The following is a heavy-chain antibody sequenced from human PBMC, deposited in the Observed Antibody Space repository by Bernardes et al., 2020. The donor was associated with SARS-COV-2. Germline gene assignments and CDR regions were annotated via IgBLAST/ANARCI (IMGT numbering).Heavy chain of an antibody. D-gene: IGHD4-17*01. J-gene: IGHJ5*02. V-gene: IGHV1-2*02. CDR1: GYTFTGYY. Sequence: ASVKVSCKASGYTFTGYYMHWVRQAPGQGLEWMGWINPNSGGTNYAQKFQGRVTMTRDTSISTAYMELSRLRSDDTAVYYCARGGDYGDYATNWFDPWGQGTLVTVSS. CDR3: ARGGDYGDYATNWFDP. CDR2: INPNSGGT.